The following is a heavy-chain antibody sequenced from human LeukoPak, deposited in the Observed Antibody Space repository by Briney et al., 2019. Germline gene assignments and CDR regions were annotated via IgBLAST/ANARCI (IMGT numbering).Heavy chain of an antibody. J-gene: IGHJ4*02. V-gene: IGHV3-23*01. CDR3: AKDYSGYYYRDFDY. CDR1: GFTFSSYG. CDR2: ISGSGGST. Sequence: PGGSLRLSCAASGFTFSSYGMSWVRQAPGKGLEWVSAISGSGGSTYYADSVKGRFTISRDNSKNTLYLQMNSLRAEDTAVYYCAKDYSGYYYRDFDYWGQGTLVTVSS. D-gene: IGHD3-22*01.